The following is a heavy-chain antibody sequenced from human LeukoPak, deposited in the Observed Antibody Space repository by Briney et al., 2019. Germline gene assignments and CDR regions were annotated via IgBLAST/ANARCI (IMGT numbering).Heavy chain of an antibody. J-gene: IGHJ4*02. CDR2: ISAYNGNT. Sequence: ASVKVSCKASGYTFTSYGISWVRQAPGQGLEWVGWISAYNGNTNYAQKLQGRVTMTTDTSTSTAYMELRSLRSDDTAVYYCARSYCSGGSCYSSDYWGQGTLVTVPS. D-gene: IGHD2-15*01. CDR1: GYTFTSYG. V-gene: IGHV1-18*01. CDR3: ARSYCSGGSCYSSDY.